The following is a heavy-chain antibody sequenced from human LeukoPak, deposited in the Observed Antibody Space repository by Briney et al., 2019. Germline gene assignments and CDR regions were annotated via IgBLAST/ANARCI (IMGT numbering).Heavy chain of an antibody. D-gene: IGHD2-21*02. Sequence: GGSLRLSCAASGFTYSSYSMNWVRQAPGKGLEWVSSISSSSSYIYYADSVKGRFTISRDNAKNSLYLQMNSLRAEDTAVYYCARDVTGGDCFWGQGTLVTVSS. CDR2: ISSSSSYI. J-gene: IGHJ4*02. CDR1: GFTYSSYS. V-gene: IGHV3-21*01. CDR3: ARDVTGGDCF.